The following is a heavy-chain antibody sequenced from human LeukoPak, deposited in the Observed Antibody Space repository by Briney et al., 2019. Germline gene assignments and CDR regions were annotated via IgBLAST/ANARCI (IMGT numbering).Heavy chain of an antibody. Sequence: GRSLRLSCAASGFTFSSYAMSWVRQAPGKGLEWVSAISGSGGSTYYADSVKGRFTISRDNSKNTLYLQMNSLRAEDTAVYYCAKRSGYSYGRFDYWGQGTLVTVSS. D-gene: IGHD5-18*01. V-gene: IGHV3-23*01. CDR2: ISGSGGST. CDR3: AKRSGYSYGRFDY. J-gene: IGHJ4*02. CDR1: GFTFSSYA.